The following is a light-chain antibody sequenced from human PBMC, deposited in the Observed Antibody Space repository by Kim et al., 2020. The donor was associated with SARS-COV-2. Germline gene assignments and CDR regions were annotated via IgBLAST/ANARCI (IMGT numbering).Light chain of an antibody. J-gene: IGKJ1*01. CDR2: GAS. V-gene: IGKV3-20*01. CDR3: KQYGSLLWT. Sequence: EIVLTQSPGTLSLSPGERATLSGRAIQSVSSSYLAWHQQKPGQSPRLLIYGASSRATRIPDRFSGSGSGTDFTLTISRLEPEDFAVYYCKQYGSLLWTFGEGTKVDIK. CDR1: QSVSSSY.